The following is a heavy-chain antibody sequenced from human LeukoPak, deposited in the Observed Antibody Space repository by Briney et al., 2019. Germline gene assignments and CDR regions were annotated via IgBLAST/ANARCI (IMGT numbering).Heavy chain of an antibody. CDR2: IRYDGSNK. CDR3: AKKPGGPYSYGYESGDP. J-gene: IGHJ5*02. D-gene: IGHD5-18*01. Sequence: PGGSLRLSCAASGFTFSSCGMHWVRQAPGKGLEWVAFIRYDGSNKYYADSVKGRFTISRDNSKNTLYLQMNSLRAEDTAVYYCAKKPGGPYSYGYESGDPWGQGTLVTVSS. CDR1: GFTFSSCG. V-gene: IGHV3-30*02.